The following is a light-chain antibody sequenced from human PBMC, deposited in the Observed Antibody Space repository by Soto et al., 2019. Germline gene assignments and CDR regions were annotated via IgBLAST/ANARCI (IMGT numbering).Light chain of an antibody. CDR1: QSIGSW. J-gene: IGKJ1*01. Sequence: DIPITQSPSTLSASVGDRVTITCRASQSIGSWLAWYQQKSGKAPKLLIYKASSLESGVPSRFSGSGSGTEFTLTISSLQPDDFATYYCQQYNSYRTFGQGTKVDIK. CDR2: KAS. V-gene: IGKV1-5*03. CDR3: QQYNSYRT.